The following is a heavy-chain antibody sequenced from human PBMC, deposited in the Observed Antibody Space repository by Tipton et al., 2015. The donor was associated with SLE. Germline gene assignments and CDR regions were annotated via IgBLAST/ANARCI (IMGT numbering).Heavy chain of an antibody. CDR2: ISGSGGRT. D-gene: IGHD3-22*01. CDR3: AREGAGPYYESNYFDY. J-gene: IGHJ4*02. V-gene: IGHV3-23*01. CDR1: GFIFSSYA. Sequence: GSLRLSCAASGFIFSSYAMSWVRQAPGKGLEWVSVISGSGGRTFYADSVKGRFTISRDSTKNTLYLQMNSLRVEDTAVYYCAREGAGPYYESNYFDYWGQGTLVTVSS.